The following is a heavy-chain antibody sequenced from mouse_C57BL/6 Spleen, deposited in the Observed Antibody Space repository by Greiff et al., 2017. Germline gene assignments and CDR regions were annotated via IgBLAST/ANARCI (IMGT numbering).Heavy chain of an antibody. D-gene: IGHD2-1*01. Sequence: QVQLQQSGAELVKPGASVKMSCKASGYTFTSYWITWVKQRPGQGLEWIGDIYPGSGSTNYNEKFKSKATLTVDTSSSTAYMQLSSLTSEDSAVYYCARNGLGNSWFAYWGQGTLVTVSA. CDR1: GYTFTSYW. V-gene: IGHV1-55*01. CDR3: ARNGLGNSWFAY. CDR2: IYPGSGST. J-gene: IGHJ3*01.